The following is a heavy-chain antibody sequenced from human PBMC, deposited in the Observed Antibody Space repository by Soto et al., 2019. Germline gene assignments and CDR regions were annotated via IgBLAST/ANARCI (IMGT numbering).Heavy chain of an antibody. V-gene: IGHV3-74*01. D-gene: IGHD4-17*01. J-gene: IGHJ6*03. CDR1: GFTFSSYW. CDR3: ARSGDSSLFWYYYYMDV. CDR2: INSDGSST. Sequence: GGSLRLSCAASGFTFSSYWMHWVRQAPGKGLVWVSRINSDGSSTSYADSVKGRFTISRDNAKNTLYLQMNSLRAEDTAVYYCARSGDSSLFWYYYYMDVWGKGTTVTVSS.